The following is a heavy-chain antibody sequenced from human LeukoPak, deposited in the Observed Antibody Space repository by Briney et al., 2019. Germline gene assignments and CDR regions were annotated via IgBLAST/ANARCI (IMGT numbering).Heavy chain of an antibody. CDR1: GFTFDDYG. J-gene: IGHJ3*02. Sequence: GGSLRLSCAASGFTFDDYGMSWVRQAPGKGPEWVSGINWNGGSTGYADSVKGRFTISRDNAKNSLYLQMNSLRAEDTALYYCARSIVVVTATRGAFDIWGQGTMVTVSS. V-gene: IGHV3-20*04. CDR3: ARSIVVVTATRGAFDI. CDR2: INWNGGST. D-gene: IGHD2-21*02.